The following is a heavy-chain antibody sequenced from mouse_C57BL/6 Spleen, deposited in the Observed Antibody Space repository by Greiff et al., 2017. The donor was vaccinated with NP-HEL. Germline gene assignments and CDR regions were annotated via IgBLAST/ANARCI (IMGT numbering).Heavy chain of an antibody. CDR3: ARGDYYYGSSPHYFDY. Sequence: QVQLKQPGAELVKPGASVKLSCKASGYTFTSYWMHWVKQRPGQGLEWIGMIHPNSGSTNYNEKFKSKATLTVDKSSSTAYMQLSSLTSEDSAVDYCARGDYYYGSSPHYFDYWGQGTTLTVSS. V-gene: IGHV1-64*01. D-gene: IGHD1-1*01. CDR2: IHPNSGST. CDR1: GYTFTSYW. J-gene: IGHJ2*01.